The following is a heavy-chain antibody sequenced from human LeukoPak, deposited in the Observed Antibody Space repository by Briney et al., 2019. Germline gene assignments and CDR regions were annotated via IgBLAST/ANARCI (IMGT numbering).Heavy chain of an antibody. Sequence: GESLKISCKGSGYSFANNWISWVRHMPGKGLEWMGRIDPSDSYTNYSPSFQGHVTISADKSITTAYLQWSSLKASDTAMYYCARHPRCGGGSCFWFDSWGQGTQVTVSS. CDR2: IDPSDSYT. CDR3: ARHPRCGGGSCFWFDS. V-gene: IGHV5-10-1*01. D-gene: IGHD2-15*01. J-gene: IGHJ5*01. CDR1: GYSFANNW.